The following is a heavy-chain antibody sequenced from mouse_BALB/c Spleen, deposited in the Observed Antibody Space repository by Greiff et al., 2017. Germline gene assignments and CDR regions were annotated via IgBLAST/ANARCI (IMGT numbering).Heavy chain of an antibody. CDR3: ARIYYGNYWFAY. D-gene: IGHD2-1*01. CDR1: GFTFSSYT. J-gene: IGHJ3*01. CDR2: ISSGGGNT. Sequence: EVMLVESGGGLVKPGGSLKLSCAASGFTFSSYTMSWVRQTPEKRLEWVATISSGGGNTYYPDSVKGRFTISRDNAKNNLYLQMSSLRSEDTALYYCARIYYGNYWFAYWGQGTLVTVSA. V-gene: IGHV5-9*03.